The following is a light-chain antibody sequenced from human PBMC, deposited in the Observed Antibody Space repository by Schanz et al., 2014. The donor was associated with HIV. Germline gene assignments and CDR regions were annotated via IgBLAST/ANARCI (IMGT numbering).Light chain of an antibody. V-gene: IGKV3-20*01. CDR3: QQYGSSPRT. CDR1: QSVSSNY. J-gene: IGKJ1*01. CDR2: ATS. Sequence: EIVLTQSPGTVSLSPGERATLSCRASQSVSSNYLAWYQQKPGQAPRLVIYATSTRAAGIPDRFSGTGSGTDFTLTISRLEPEDFAVYYCQQYGSSPRTFGQGTKVEIK.